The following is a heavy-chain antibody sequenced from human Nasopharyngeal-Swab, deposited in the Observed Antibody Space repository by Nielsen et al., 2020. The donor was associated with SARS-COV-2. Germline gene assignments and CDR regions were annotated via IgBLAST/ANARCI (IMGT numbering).Heavy chain of an antibody. Sequence: SETLSLTCAVYGGSFSGYYWNWIRQPPGKGLEWIGEINHSGSTNYNPSLKSRVTISVDTSKNQFSLKLSSVTAADTAVYYCARVADCSGGSCDGWFDPWGQGTLVTVSS. V-gene: IGHV4-34*01. CDR2: INHSGST. CDR3: ARVADCSGGSCDGWFDP. D-gene: IGHD2-15*01. CDR1: GGSFSGYY. J-gene: IGHJ5*02.